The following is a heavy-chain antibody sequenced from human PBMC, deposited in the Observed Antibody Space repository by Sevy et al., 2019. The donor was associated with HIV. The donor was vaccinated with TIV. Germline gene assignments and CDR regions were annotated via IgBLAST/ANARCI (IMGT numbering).Heavy chain of an antibody. D-gene: IGHD5-18*01. Sequence: ASVKVSCKASGYTFTGYYMHWVRQAPGQGLEWMGWINPNSGDTNYAQKFQGRVTMTRDTSISTAYMELSRLRSDDTAVYYCARALQLWLLDYWGQGTLVTVSS. CDR2: INPNSGDT. V-gene: IGHV1-2*02. CDR3: ARALQLWLLDY. CDR1: GYTFTGYY. J-gene: IGHJ4*02.